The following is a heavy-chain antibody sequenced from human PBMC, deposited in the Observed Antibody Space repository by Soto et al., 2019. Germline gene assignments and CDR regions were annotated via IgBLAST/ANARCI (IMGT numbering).Heavy chain of an antibody. CDR1: GGSFSGYY. V-gene: IGHV4-34*01. CDR2: INHSGST. J-gene: IGHJ4*02. CDR3: ARGKLRYFDWLKEVAYFDY. D-gene: IGHD3-9*01. Sequence: PSETLSLTCAVYGGSFSGYYWSWIRQPPGKGLEWIGEINHSGSTNYNPSLKSRVTISVDTSKNQFSLKLSSVTAADTAVYYCARGKLRYFDWLKEVAYFDYWGQGTLVTVSS.